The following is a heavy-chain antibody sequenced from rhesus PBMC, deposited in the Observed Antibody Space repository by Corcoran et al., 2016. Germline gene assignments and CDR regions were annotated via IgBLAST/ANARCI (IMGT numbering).Heavy chain of an antibody. J-gene: IGHJ4*01. CDR1: GFSLSISGMG. CDR2: IYWDDDK. D-gene: IGHD1-1*01. V-gene: IGHV2S1*01. CDR3: ARLRGSCSWNWNYFDY. Sequence: QVTLKESGPALVKPTQTLTLTCTFSGFSLSISGMGVGWIRQPPGKALEWLASIYWDDDKYSSSSLKSTLTLSKDTSKHQVFLTMPHMDPVDTATYFCARLRGSCSWNWNYFDYWGQGVLVTVSS.